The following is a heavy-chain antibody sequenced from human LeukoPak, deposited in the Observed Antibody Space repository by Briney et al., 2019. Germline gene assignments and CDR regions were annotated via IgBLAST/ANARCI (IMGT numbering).Heavy chain of an antibody. V-gene: IGHV3-66*02. Sequence: GGSLRLSCAASGFTVSSNYMSWVRQAPGKGLEWVSVIYSGGSTYYADSVKDRFTISRDNSKNTLYLQMNSLRAEDTAVYYCARGGAYCGGDCYDNWFDPWGQGTLVTVSS. J-gene: IGHJ5*02. D-gene: IGHD2-21*02. CDR3: ARGGAYCGGDCYDNWFDP. CDR1: GFTVSSNY. CDR2: IYSGGST.